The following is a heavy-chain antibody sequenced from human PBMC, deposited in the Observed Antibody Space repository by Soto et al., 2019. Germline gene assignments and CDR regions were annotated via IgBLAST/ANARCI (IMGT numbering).Heavy chain of an antibody. Sequence: QVQLVQSGAEVKKPGSSVKDYCKASGGTFSSYAISWVRQAPGQGLEWMGGISPIFGTANYAQKFQGRGTMTADESTSTAYMELSSLRSEDTAVYYCAGQTARSDYWCQGTLVTVSS. CDR1: GGTFSSYA. CDR2: ISPIFGTA. J-gene: IGHJ4*02. V-gene: IGHV1-69*01. D-gene: IGHD5-18*01. CDR3: AGQTARSDY.